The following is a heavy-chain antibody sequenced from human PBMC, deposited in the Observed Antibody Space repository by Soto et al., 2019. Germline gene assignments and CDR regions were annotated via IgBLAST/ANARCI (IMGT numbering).Heavy chain of an antibody. CDR1: GFTFSSYG. Sequence: GSLRLSCAASGFTFSSYGMHWVRQAPGKGLEWVAVISYDGSNKYYADSVKGRFTISRDNSKNTLYLQMNSLRAEDTAVYYCANGPRIAVAGLIFGCWGQGTLVTASS. D-gene: IGHD6-19*01. V-gene: IGHV3-30*18. CDR2: ISYDGSNK. CDR3: ANGPRIAVAGLIFGC. J-gene: IGHJ4*02.